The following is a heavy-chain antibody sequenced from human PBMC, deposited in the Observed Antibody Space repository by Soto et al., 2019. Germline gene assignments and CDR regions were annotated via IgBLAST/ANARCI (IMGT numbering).Heavy chain of an antibody. V-gene: IGHV1-2*02. CDR3: ARGDIVVDPNWFYP. Sequence: GXSXKVSLKASGYAXSGDYRDLVRQAPGQGLEWMGWINPNSCGTKYAQKFQGRVTMTRDTSISTAYMELSRMRSYDTAVYYCARGDIVVDPNWFYPWGQGTLGTVSS. CDR2: INPNSCGT. J-gene: IGHJ5*02. CDR1: GYAXSGDY. D-gene: IGHD2-15*01.